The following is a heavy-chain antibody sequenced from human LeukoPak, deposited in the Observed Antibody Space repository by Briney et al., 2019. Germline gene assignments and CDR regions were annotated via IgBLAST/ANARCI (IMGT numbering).Heavy chain of an antibody. CDR2: IRYDGSNK. CDR1: GFTFSSYG. Sequence: GGSLRLSCAASGFTFSSYGMHWVRQAPGKGLEWVAFIRYDGSNKYYADSVKGRFTISRDNSKNTLYLQMNSLRAEDTAVYYCAKPYWTKFGELLNFDYWGQGTLVTVSS. V-gene: IGHV3-30*02. D-gene: IGHD3-10*01. CDR3: AKPYWTKFGELLNFDY. J-gene: IGHJ4*02.